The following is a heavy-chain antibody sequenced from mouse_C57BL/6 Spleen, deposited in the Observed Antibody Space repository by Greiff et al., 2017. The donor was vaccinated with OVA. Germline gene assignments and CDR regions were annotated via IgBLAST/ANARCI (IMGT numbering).Heavy chain of an antibody. J-gene: IGHJ4*01. V-gene: IGHV5-17*01. CDR1: GFTFSDYG. CDR2: ISSGSSTI. Sequence: EVKLVESGGGLVKPGGSLKLSCAASGFTFSDYGMHWVRQAPEKGLEWVAYISSGSSTIYYADTVKGRFTISRDNAKNTLFLQMTSLRSEDTAMYYCATQATPHYYAMDYWGQGTSVTVSS. D-gene: IGHD3-2*02. CDR3: ATQATPHYYAMDY.